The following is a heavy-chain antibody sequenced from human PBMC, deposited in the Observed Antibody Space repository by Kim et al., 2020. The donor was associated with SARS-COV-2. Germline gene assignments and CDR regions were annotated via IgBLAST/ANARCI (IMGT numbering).Heavy chain of an antibody. CDR2: IYYSGST. D-gene: IGHD1-20*01. CDR3: ARAYTGWAGAFDY. V-gene: IGHV4-31*03. Sequence: SETLSLTCTVSGGSISSGGYYWSWIRQHPGKGLEWIGYIYYSGSTYYNPSLKSRVTISVDTSKNQFSLQLSSVTAADKAVYYCARAYTGWAGAFDYWGQGTLVTVSS. CDR1: GGSISSGGYY. J-gene: IGHJ4*02.